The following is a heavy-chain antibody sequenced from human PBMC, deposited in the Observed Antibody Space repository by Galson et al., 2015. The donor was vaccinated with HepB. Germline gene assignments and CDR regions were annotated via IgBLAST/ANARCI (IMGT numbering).Heavy chain of an antibody. D-gene: IGHD1-26*01. CDR1: GGSISSSSYY. V-gene: IGHV4-39*01. CDR3: TRRWELTPYDY. J-gene: IGHJ4*02. CDR2: IYYSGST. Sequence: ETLSLTCTVSGGSISSSSYYWGWIRQPPGKGLEWIGSIYYSGSTYYNPSLKSRVTISVDTSKNQFSLKLSSVTAADTAVYYCTRRWELTPYDYWGQGTLVTVSS.